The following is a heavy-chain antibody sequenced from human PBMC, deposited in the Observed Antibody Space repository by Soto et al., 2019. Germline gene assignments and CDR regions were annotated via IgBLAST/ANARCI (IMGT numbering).Heavy chain of an antibody. CDR1: GGSFSGYY. Sequence: SETLSLTCAVYGGSFSGYYWSWIRQPPGKGLEWIGEINHSGSTNYNPSLKSRVTIPVDTSKNQFSLKLSSVTAADTAVYYCARRKGGWYIDYWGQGTLVTVSS. D-gene: IGHD6-19*01. CDR2: INHSGST. V-gene: IGHV4-34*01. J-gene: IGHJ4*02. CDR3: ARRKGGWYIDY.